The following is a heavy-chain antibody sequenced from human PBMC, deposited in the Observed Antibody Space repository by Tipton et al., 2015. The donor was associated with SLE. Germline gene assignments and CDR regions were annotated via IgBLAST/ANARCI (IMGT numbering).Heavy chain of an antibody. V-gene: IGHV4-34*01. CDR2: INHGGST. D-gene: IGHD6-19*01. J-gene: IGHJ6*02. CDR1: GGSFSGYS. CDR3: ARGKGNSSGWGHYYFYGMDV. Sequence: TLSLTCAVYGGSFSGYSWSWIRQTPGKGLEWIGEINHGGSTNYNPSLKTRVTMSVDTTKKHFSLKLGSVTDADTAVYYCARGKGNSSGWGHYYFYGMDVWGQGTTVTVSS.